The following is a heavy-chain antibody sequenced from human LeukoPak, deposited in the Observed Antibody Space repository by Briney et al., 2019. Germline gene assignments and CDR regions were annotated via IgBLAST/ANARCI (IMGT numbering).Heavy chain of an antibody. Sequence: SQTLSLTCAISGDTVSSNSAAWNWIRQSPSRGLQWLGRTYYRSKWYTDYAVFVKSRISINPDTSKNQFSLQLNPVTPEDTAMYYCARLGSDSSGYYLPPYFDYWGQGTLVTVSS. V-gene: IGHV6-1*01. D-gene: IGHD3-22*01. CDR1: GDTVSSNSAA. CDR3: ARLGSDSSGYYLPPYFDY. CDR2: TYYRSKWYT. J-gene: IGHJ4*02.